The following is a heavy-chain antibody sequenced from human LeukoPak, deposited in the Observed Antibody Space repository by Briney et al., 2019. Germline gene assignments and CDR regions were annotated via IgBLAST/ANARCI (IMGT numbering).Heavy chain of an antibody. V-gene: IGHV3-66*01. CDR2: IYSGGST. D-gene: IGHD2-2*01. CDR3: ARDSYCSSTSCYDGNYGMDV. Sequence: GGSLRLSCAASGFTVSSNYMSWVRQAPGKGLEWVSVIYSGGSTYYADSVKGRFTISRDNSKNTLYLQMNSLRAEDTAVYYCARDSYCSSTSCYDGNYGMDVWGQGTTVTVSS. J-gene: IGHJ6*02. CDR1: GFTVSSNY.